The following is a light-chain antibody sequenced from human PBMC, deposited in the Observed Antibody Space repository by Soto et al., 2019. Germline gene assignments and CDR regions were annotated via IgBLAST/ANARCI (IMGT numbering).Light chain of an antibody. CDR1: SSDVGGYNY. V-gene: IGLV2-14*01. CDR3: SSYTSSSTRV. Sequence: QSALTQPASVSGSPGQSITISCTRTSSDVGGYNYVSWYQQHPGKAPKLMIYDVRNRPSGVSNRFSGSKSGNTAFLIISGLQAEDEADYYCSSYTSSSTRVFGTGTKVTVL. J-gene: IGLJ1*01. CDR2: DVR.